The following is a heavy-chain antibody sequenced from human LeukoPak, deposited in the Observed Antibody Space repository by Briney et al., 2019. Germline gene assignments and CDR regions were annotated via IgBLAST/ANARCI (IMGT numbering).Heavy chain of an antibody. CDR3: VEWNSVYWYFDL. CDR1: GFTFNKES. Sequence: GSLGLSWAASGFTFNKESNRLVRQVPGEGLELVSGISGSGGSTYYADSVKGRFTISRDNSKNTLHLQMDSLRAEDTALYYCVEWNSVYWYFDLWGRGTLVTVSS. D-gene: IGHD3-16*01. V-gene: IGHV3-23*01. CDR2: ISGSGGST. J-gene: IGHJ2*01.